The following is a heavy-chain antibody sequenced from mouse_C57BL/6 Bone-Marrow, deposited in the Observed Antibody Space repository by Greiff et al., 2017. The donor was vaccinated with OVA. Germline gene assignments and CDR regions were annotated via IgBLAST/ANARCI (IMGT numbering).Heavy chain of an antibody. V-gene: IGHV14-4*01. CDR3: TSPPLLRVWYGDV. Sequence: VQLQQSGAELVRPGASVKLSCTASGFNIKDDYMHWVKQRPEQGLEWIGWIDPENGDTEYASKFQGKATITADTASNTAPMQLSILTSQNTAVEYCTSPPLLRVWYGDVWGTGSKV. J-gene: IGHJ1*03. CDR2: IDPENGDT. CDR1: GFNIKDDY. D-gene: IGHD1-2*01.